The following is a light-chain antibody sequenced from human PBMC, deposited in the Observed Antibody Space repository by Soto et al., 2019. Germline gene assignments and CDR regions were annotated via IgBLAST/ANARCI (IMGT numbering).Light chain of an antibody. CDR3: QQYSSLPRS. CDR1: QSVNSNF. J-gene: IGKJ2*03. CDR2: GVS. V-gene: IGKV3-20*01. Sequence: EIVLTQSPGTLSLSPGESATLSCRASQSVNSNFFAWYQQKPGQAPRLLIYGVSTRATGIPDRFTGSGSGTDFALTISGLEPADFAIYYCQQYSSLPRSFGQGTKVDIQ.